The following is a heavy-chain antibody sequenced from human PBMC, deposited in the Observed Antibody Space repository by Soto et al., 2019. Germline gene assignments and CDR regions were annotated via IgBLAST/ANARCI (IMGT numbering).Heavy chain of an antibody. CDR3: ARDGKGLGDHFDY. CDR1: GGSISSYY. CDR2: IYYSGST. D-gene: IGHD4-17*01. V-gene: IGHV4-59*01. J-gene: IGHJ4*02. Sequence: SETLSLTCTVSGGSISSYYWSRIRQPPGKGLEWIGYIYYSGSTNYNPSLKSRVTISVDTSKNQFSLKLSSVTAADTAVYYCARDGKGLGDHFDYWGQGTLVTVSS.